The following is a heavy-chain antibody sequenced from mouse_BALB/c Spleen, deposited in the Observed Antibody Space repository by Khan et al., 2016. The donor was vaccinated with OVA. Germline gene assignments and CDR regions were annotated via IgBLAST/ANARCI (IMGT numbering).Heavy chain of an antibody. J-gene: IGHJ2*01. Sequence: QVQLQQSGPELVRPGVSVKISCKGSGFTFTDYAMHWVKQSHAKSPEWIGLISTYSGNTNYNQKFKGKATMTVEKSSSTAYMELARFTYEDSANYYCARPAYDGYYDYWGQGTTLTVSS. CDR3: ARPAYDGYYDY. CDR2: ISTYSGNT. D-gene: IGHD2-3*01. CDR1: GFTFTDYA. V-gene: IGHV1S137*01.